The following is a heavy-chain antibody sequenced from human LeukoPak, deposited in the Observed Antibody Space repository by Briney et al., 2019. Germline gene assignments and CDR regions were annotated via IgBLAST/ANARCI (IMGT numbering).Heavy chain of an antibody. CDR2: IYYSGST. V-gene: IGHV4-59*08. Sequence: SETLSLTCTVSGGSISSYYWSWIRQPPGKGLEWIGYIYYSGSTNYNPSLKSPVTISVDTFKNQFSLKLSSVTAADTAVYYCARREGGYSYGYWFDPWGQGTLVTVSS. D-gene: IGHD5-18*01. J-gene: IGHJ5*02. CDR3: ARREGGYSYGYWFDP. CDR1: GGSISSYY.